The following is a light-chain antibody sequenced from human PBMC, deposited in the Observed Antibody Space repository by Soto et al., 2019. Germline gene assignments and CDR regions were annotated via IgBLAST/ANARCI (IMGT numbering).Light chain of an antibody. Sequence: DIQMTQSPSSLSASVGDRVTITCRASQSISTYLNWYQQKPGKAPNLLIYGASHLQSGVPSRFSSSGSGTDFTLTISSLQPEDFATYYCQQSFGTPRTFGQGTKVEVK. CDR3: QQSFGTPRT. CDR2: GAS. J-gene: IGKJ1*01. CDR1: QSISTY. V-gene: IGKV1-39*01.